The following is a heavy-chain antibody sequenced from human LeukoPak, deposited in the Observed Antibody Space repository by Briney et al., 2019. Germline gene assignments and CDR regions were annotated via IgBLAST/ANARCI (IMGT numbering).Heavy chain of an antibody. D-gene: IGHD3-16*02. CDR3: ARGDRKFWGSYRP. Sequence: KVSCKASGGTFSSYAISWVRQAPGQGLEWMGGIIPIFGTANYAQKFQGRVTITADESTSTAYMELSSPRSEDTAVYYCARGDRKFWGSYRPWGQGTLVTVSS. J-gene: IGHJ5*02. V-gene: IGHV1-69*01. CDR1: GGTFSSYA. CDR2: IIPIFGTA.